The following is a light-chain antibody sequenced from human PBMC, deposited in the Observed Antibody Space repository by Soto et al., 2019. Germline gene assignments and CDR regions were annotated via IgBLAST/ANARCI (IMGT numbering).Light chain of an antibody. J-gene: IGKJ4*01. CDR3: QQYYSYLLT. CDR1: QSVLYSSNNKNY. V-gene: IGKV4-1*01. Sequence: DIVMTQSPDSLAVSLGERATINCKSSQSVLYSSNNKNYLAWYQQKPGQPPKLLIYWASTRESGVPDRSSGSGSGTDFTLTISSLQAEEVAVYYCQQYYSYLLTFGGGTKVEIK. CDR2: WAS.